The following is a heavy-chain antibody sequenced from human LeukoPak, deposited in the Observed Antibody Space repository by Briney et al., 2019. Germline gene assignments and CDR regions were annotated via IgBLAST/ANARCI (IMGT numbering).Heavy chain of an antibody. Sequence: PSETLSLTCTVSGGSISSYYWSWIQQPPGKGLEWIGYIYYSGSANYNPSLKSRVTISVDTSKNQFSLKLSSVTAADTAVYYCATDYGDYDAFDIWGQGTTVTVSS. CDR1: GGSISSYY. CDR3: ATDYGDYDAFDI. D-gene: IGHD4-17*01. V-gene: IGHV4-59*01. CDR2: IYYSGSA. J-gene: IGHJ3*02.